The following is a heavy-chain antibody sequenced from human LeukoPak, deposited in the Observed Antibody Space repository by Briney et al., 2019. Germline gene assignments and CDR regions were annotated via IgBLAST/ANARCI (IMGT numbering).Heavy chain of an antibody. Sequence: PGGSLRLSCAASGFTFDDYAMHWVRQAPGKGLEWVSGISWNSGSIGYADSVKGRFTISRDNAKNSLYLQMNSLRAEDTALYYCAKGVVVVVATNAFDIWGRGTMVTVSS. CDR3: AKGVVVVVATNAFDI. CDR2: ISWNSGSI. V-gene: IGHV3-9*01. CDR1: GFTFDDYA. J-gene: IGHJ3*02. D-gene: IGHD2-15*01.